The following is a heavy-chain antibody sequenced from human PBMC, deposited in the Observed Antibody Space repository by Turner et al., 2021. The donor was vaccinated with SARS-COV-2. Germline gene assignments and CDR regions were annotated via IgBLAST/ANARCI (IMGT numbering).Heavy chain of an antibody. V-gene: IGHV1-2*02. J-gene: IGHJ3*02. CDR2: IIPNSGGT. Sequence: QVQLVQSGAEVKKPGSSVKVSCKASGGTVSSYAISWVRQAPGQGLEWMGGIIPNSGGTNYAQNFQGRVTMTRDTSISTAYMELSRLRSDDTAVYYCARGGLYYYDSSAYYGDAFDIWGQGTMVTVSS. D-gene: IGHD3-22*01. CDR3: ARGGLYYYDSSAYYGDAFDI. CDR1: GGTVSSYA.